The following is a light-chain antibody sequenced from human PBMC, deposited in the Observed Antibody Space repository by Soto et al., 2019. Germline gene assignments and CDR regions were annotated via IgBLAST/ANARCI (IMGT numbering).Light chain of an antibody. J-gene: IGKJ4*01. Sequence: DIQMTQSPSSVSASVGDKVPTTFRAVKGIAAWLAWYQQKQGKAPKFLIYAASSLESGVPSRFSGSGYGTDFTLTINSLQPEDFATYYCQQADSFPLTFGGGTKVEIK. CDR1: KGIAAW. V-gene: IGKV1-12*01. CDR3: QQADSFPLT. CDR2: AAS.